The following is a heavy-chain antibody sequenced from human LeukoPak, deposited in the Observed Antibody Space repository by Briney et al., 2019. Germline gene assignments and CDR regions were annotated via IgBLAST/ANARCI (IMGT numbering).Heavy chain of an antibody. CDR2: IRYDGSNK. CDR1: GFTFSSYG. J-gene: IGHJ3*02. D-gene: IGHD1-26*01. V-gene: IGHV3-30*02. CDR3: AKGPDRWEDDAFDI. Sequence: PGGSLRLSCAASGFTFSSYGMHWVRQAPAKGLEWVAFIRYDGSNKYYADSVKGRFTISRDNSKNTLYLQMNSLRAEDTAVYYCAKGPDRWEDDAFDIWGQGTMVTVSS.